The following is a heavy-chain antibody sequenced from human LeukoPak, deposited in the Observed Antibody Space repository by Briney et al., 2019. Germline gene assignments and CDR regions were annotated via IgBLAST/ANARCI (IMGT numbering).Heavy chain of an antibody. J-gene: IGHJ4*02. CDR1: GYTFTGYY. CDR2: INPNSGGT. V-gene: IGHV1-2*02. CDR3: ARGVVRGGDFDY. Sequence: ASVKVSCKASGYTFTGYYMHWVRQAPGQGLEWMGWINPNSGGTNYAQKFQSRVTMTRDTAISTAYMELSRLRSDDTAVYYCARGVVRGGDFDYWGQGTLVTVSS. D-gene: IGHD1-26*01.